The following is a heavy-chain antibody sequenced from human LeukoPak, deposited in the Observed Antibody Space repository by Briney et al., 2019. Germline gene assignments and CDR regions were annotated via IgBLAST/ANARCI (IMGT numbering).Heavy chain of an antibody. Sequence: GGSLRLSCAASGFTFSNYAMTWVRQAPRKGLEWVSTISGSDGSTYYADSVKGRFTISRDNSRNTLYLQMNSLRAEDTALYYGATPISIGVARGGYWGKGNLVTGSS. D-gene: IGHD6-19*01. CDR1: GFTFSNYA. J-gene: IGHJ4*02. V-gene: IGHV3-23*01. CDR3: ATPISIGVARGGY. CDR2: ISGSDGST.